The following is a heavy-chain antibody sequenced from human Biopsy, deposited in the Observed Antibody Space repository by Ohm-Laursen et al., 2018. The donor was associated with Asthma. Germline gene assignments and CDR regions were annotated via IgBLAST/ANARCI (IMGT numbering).Heavy chain of an antibody. CDR1: YGSITSGGYY. J-gene: IGHJ6*02. Sequence: SETLSLTCTVSYGSITSGGYYWTWIRQPPGKGLEWIGEIPQGGATTFNPSLKSRVTISIDPSKSQLSLRLTSMTAADTAVYYCANGPQWSGLDVWGQGTTVTVSS. V-gene: IGHV4-39*07. CDR3: ANGPQWSGLDV. D-gene: IGHD2-8*01. CDR2: IPQGGAT.